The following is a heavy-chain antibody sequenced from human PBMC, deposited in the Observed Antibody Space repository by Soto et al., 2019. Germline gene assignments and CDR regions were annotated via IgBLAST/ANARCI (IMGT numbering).Heavy chain of an antibody. J-gene: IGHJ5*02. Sequence: QVQLQESGPGLVKPSETLSLPCTVSGGDISTYYWTWIRQPAGKGLEWIGRIYSSGSTKYDPSLKSRVTMSLDTSKNQFSLRLSSVTAADPGVYYCARVQRFSDWFDPWGQGTLVTVSS. CDR1: GGDISTYY. D-gene: IGHD3-3*01. V-gene: IGHV4-4*07. CDR2: IYSSGST. CDR3: ARVQRFSDWFDP.